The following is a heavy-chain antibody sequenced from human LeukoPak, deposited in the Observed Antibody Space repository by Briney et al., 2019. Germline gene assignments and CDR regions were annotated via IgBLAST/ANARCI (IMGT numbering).Heavy chain of an antibody. V-gene: IGHV4-4*07. D-gene: IGHD3-10*01. Sequence: PSETLSLTCTVSGGSISSYYWSWIRQPAGKGLEWIGRIYTSGSTNYNPSLKSRVTTSVDTSKNQFSLKLSSVTAADTAVYYCARAPYGAGSKPYYFDYWGQGTLVTVSS. CDR1: GGSISSYY. CDR3: ARAPYGAGSKPYYFDY. CDR2: IYTSGST. J-gene: IGHJ4*02.